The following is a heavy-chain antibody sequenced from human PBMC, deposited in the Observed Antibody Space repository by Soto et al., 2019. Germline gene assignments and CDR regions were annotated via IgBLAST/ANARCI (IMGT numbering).Heavy chain of an antibody. Sequence: QVQLVESGGGVVQPGRSLRLSCAASGFTFSSYGMHWVRQAPGKGLEWVALVWYDGGTKYYADSVKGRFTISRDNSKNTPYLPMNSLRAAAPAVYYCLSAAGYSVTASASYSGMDVSRQGTTVTVSS. D-gene: IGHD5-12*01. CDR1: GFTFSSYG. V-gene: IGHV3-33*01. CDR3: LSAAGYSVTASASYSGMDV. J-gene: IGHJ6*02. CDR2: VWYDGGTK.